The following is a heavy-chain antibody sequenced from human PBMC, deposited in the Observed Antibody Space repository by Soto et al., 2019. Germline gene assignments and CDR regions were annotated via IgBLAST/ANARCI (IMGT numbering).Heavy chain of an antibody. CDR2: ISDSGSVV. CDR3: ARDYCPPAVCPWGGFAP. V-gene: IGHV3-21*04. D-gene: IGHD3-16*01. J-gene: IGHJ5*02. CDR1: RFTFSDYS. Sequence: VQVVESGGGLVKPGGSLRLSCEVSRFTFSDYSMNWVRQAPGKGLEWVSLISDSGSVVSYAESVKGRFTISRDNAKNSVYLQMTSLRAEDTAVYYCARDYCPPAVCPWGGFAPWGQGARVTVSS.